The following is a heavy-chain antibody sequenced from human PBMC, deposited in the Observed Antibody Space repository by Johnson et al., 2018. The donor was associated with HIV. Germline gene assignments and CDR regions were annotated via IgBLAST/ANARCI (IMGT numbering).Heavy chain of an antibody. CDR3: ARDEPYELELRSIHAFDI. CDR1: GFTFSSYA. Sequence: QVQLVESGGGLIQPGGSLRLSCAASGFTFSSYAMHWVRQAPGKGLEWVAVISYDGSNKYYADSVKGRVTISRDNSKNTLYLQMNSLRAEDTAVCYCARDEPYELELRSIHAFDIWGQGTMVTVSS. V-gene: IGHV3-30*04. CDR2: ISYDGSNK. D-gene: IGHD1-7*01. J-gene: IGHJ3*02.